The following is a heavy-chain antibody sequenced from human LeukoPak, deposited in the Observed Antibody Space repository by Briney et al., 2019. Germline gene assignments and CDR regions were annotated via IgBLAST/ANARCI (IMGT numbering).Heavy chain of an antibody. J-gene: IGHJ4*02. Sequence: PGGSLRLSCAASGFTFSSYAMSWVRQAPGKGLEWVSAISGSGGSTYYADSVKGRFTISRDNSKNTLYLQMNSLRAKDTAVYYCAKDSYDSSGYTLDYWGQGTLVTVSS. CDR3: AKDSYDSSGYTLDY. V-gene: IGHV3-23*01. D-gene: IGHD3-22*01. CDR2: ISGSGGST. CDR1: GFTFSSYA.